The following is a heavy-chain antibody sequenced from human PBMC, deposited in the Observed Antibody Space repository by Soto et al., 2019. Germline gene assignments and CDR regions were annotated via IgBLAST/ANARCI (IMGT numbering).Heavy chain of an antibody. Sequence: SVKVSCKASGGTFSSYAISWVRQAPGQGLEWMGGIIPIFGTANYAQKFQGRVTITADESTSTAYMELSSLRSEDTAVYYCAIDIVGATSRLYYFDYWGQGTLVTVSS. D-gene: IGHD1-26*01. CDR2: IIPIFGTA. V-gene: IGHV1-69*13. CDR1: GGTFSSYA. J-gene: IGHJ4*02. CDR3: AIDIVGATSRLYYFDY.